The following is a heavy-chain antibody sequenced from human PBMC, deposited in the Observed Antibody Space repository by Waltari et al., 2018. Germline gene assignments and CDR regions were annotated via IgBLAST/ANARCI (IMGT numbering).Heavy chain of an antibody. D-gene: IGHD6-19*01. Sequence: QVQLVESGGGVVQPGRSLRLSCAASGFTFSSYGMHWVRQAPGKGLEWVAVISYDGSNKYYADSVKGRFTISRDNSKNTLYLQMNSLRAEDTAVYYCAKLNSVAGIFDYWGQGTLVTVSS. J-gene: IGHJ4*02. CDR2: ISYDGSNK. CDR1: GFTFSSYG. V-gene: IGHV3-30*18. CDR3: AKLNSVAGIFDY.